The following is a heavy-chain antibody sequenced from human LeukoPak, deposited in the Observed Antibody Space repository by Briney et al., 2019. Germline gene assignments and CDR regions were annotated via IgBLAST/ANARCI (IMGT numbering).Heavy chain of an antibody. D-gene: IGHD3-3*01. CDR1: GFTFDDYA. V-gene: IGHV3-9*01. J-gene: IGHJ4*02. CDR3: AKAGITIFGVVNLYYFDY. CDR2: ISWNSGSI. Sequence: GGSLRLSCEASGFTFDDYAMHWFRKAPGKGLEWVSGISWNSGSIGYADSVKGRFTISRDNAKNSLYLQMNSLRAEDTALYYCAKAGITIFGVVNLYYFDYWGQGTLVTVSS.